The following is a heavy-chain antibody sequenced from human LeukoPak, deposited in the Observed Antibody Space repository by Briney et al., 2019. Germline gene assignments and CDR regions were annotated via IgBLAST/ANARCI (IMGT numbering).Heavy chain of an antibody. V-gene: IGHV3-21*01. CDR2: ISSSSSYI. CDR1: GFTFSSYS. J-gene: IGHJ4*02. Sequence: GGSLRLSCAASGFTFSSYSMNWVRQAPGKGLEWVSSISSSSSYIYYADSVKGRFTISRDNAKNSLYLQMNSLRAEDTAVYYCARDFQRWLERWLAGYYFDYWGQGTLVTVSS. D-gene: IGHD5-24*01. CDR3: ARDFQRWLERWLAGYYFDY.